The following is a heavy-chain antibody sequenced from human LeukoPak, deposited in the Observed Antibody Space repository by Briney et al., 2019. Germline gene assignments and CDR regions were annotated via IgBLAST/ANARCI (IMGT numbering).Heavy chain of an antibody. V-gene: IGHV4-39*01. D-gene: IGHD3-22*01. CDR2: IYSSGNT. CDR1: GASISSSNYY. CDR3: ARPLYDSSGYYPYDAFDI. Sequence: SETLSLTCAVSGASISSSNYYWGWVRQSPGKGLEWIGNIYSSGNTYYNASLKSRVTMYIDTSKNQFSLKLSSVTAADTAVYYCARPLYDSSGYYPYDAFDIWGQGTMVTVSS. J-gene: IGHJ3*02.